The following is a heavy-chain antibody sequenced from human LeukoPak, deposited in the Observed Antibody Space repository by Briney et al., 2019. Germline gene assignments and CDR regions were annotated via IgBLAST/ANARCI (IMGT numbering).Heavy chain of an antibody. CDR1: GGSFSGYY. D-gene: IGHD2-2*02. CDR3: ARGRYCTSTSCYTVWSVNYYYYMDV. V-gene: IGHV4-34*01. J-gene: IGHJ6*03. CDR2: INHSGST. Sequence: PSETLSLTCAVYGGSFSGYYWSWIRQPPGKGLEWIGEINHSGSTNYNPSLKSRVTISVDTSKNQFSLKLSSVTAADTAVYYCARGRYCTSTSCYTVWSVNYYYYMDVWGKRTTVTVSS.